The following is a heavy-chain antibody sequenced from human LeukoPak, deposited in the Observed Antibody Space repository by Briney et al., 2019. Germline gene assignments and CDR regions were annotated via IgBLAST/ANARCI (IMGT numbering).Heavy chain of an antibody. J-gene: IGHJ4*02. CDR3: ARGHLVFAY. Sequence: SETLSLTCTVSGXSISDYYWSWIRQPPGKGLEWIGYVYYSGSTSYNPSLKSRVTISVDTSKNQFSLKVSSVTAADTALYYCARGHLVFAYWGQGTLVTVSS. CDR2: VYYSGST. D-gene: IGHD6-6*01. CDR1: GXSISDYY. V-gene: IGHV4-59*01.